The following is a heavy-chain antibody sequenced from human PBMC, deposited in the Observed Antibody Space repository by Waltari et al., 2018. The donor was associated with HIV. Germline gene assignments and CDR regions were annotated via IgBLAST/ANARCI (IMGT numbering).Heavy chain of an antibody. CDR2: IYYSGTT. D-gene: IGHD6-19*01. J-gene: IGHJ5*02. CDR3: ARQPGVSVPGTNL. V-gene: IGHV4-39*01. CDR1: GVSINSPNYY. Sequence: QLLLLESGPGLVKPSETLSLSCAVSGVSINSPNYYWGWIRQPPGKALEWIGNIYYSGTTYYNPSLKSRVSISIHTSKNQFSLEVTSVTAADTAVYYCARQPGVSVPGTNLWGQGVLVTVSS.